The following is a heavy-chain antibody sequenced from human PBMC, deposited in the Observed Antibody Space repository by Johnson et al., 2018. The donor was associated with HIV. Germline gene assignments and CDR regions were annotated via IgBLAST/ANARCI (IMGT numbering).Heavy chain of an antibody. J-gene: IGHJ3*02. CDR3: ARGVRDSSGYPFAFDI. CDR2: ITWNGGNV. Sequence: MMLVESGGGVVRPGGSLRLSCAASGFSFDDYGMSWVRQAPGKGLEWVSGITWNGGNVGYVNSVEGRFIISRDNANNSLYIQMNSLRVEDTALYYCARGVRDSSGYPFAFDIWGQGTMVSVPS. V-gene: IGHV3-20*04. CDR1: GFSFDDYG. D-gene: IGHD3-22*01.